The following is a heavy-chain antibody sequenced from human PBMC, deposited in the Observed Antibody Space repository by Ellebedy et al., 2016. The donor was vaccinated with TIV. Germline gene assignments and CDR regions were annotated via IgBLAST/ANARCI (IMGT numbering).Heavy chain of an antibody. J-gene: IGHJ4*02. CDR2: INPTGGAT. V-gene: IGHV1-46*01. CDR3: ARGVDCAADCYPDY. CDR1: GYSFSDYY. D-gene: IGHD2-21*02. Sequence: AASVNVSCKASGYSFSDYYIHWFRQAPGQGLEWMGIINPTGGATNYALKFRGRVAMTRDTSTSSLFMELNSLTPEDTDTYFCARGVDCAADCYPDYWGQGTLVTVSS.